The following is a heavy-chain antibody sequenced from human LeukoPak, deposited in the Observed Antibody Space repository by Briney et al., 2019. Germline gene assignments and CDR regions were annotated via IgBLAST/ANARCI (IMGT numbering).Heavy chain of an antibody. Sequence: PSDTLSLTCAVYGGSSSGYYWSWIRQPPGKGLEWIGEINHSGSTNYNPSLKSRVTISVDKSKNQFSLKLSSVTAADTAVYYCARIRYYDSSGYTFTGYYGMDVWGQGTTVTVSS. CDR3: ARIRYYDSSGYTFTGYYGMDV. D-gene: IGHD3-22*01. J-gene: IGHJ6*02. CDR1: GGSSSGYY. V-gene: IGHV4-34*01. CDR2: INHSGST.